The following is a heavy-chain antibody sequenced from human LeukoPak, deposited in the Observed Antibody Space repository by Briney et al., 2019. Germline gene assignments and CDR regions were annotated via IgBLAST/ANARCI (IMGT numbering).Heavy chain of an antibody. D-gene: IGHD3-16*01. Sequence: GESLKISCRGSGYSFTTDWIGRVRQMPGKGLEWMVINRPGDSYIEYSPSFQGHVTISVDESINTAYLQWSSLKASDSAFYYCAAGGGYWGQGTLVTVSS. CDR3: AAGGGY. J-gene: IGHJ4*02. CDR2: NRPGDSYI. V-gene: IGHV5-51*01. CDR1: GYSFTTDW.